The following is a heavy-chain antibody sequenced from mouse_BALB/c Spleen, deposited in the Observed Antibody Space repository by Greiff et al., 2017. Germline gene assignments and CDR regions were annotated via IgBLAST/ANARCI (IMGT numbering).Heavy chain of an antibody. CDR3: ARDPSTAARYWYLDV. V-gene: IGHV5-15*02. D-gene: IGHD1-2*01. Sequence: EVMLVESGGGLVQPGGSRKLSCAASGFTFSDYGMAWVRQAPGKGPEWVAFISNLAYSIYYADTVTGRFTISRENAKNTLYLEMSSLRSEDTAMYYCARDPSTAARYWYLDVWGAGTTVTVSA. J-gene: IGHJ1*01. CDR1: GFTFSDYG. CDR2: ISNLAYSI.